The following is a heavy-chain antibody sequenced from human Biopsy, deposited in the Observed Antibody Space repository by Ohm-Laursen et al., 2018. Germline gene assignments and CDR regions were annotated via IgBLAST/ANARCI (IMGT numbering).Heavy chain of an antibody. J-gene: IGHJ6*02. CDR3: ARDETGSSVFGPYYYGMDV. CDR1: GYSFTKYY. CDR2: INPTGGTT. V-gene: IGHV1-46*01. Sequence: SVTVSCKVSGYSFTKYYINWVRQPPGQGLEWMGIINPTGGTTSYAEKFQGRVTLTRDTSTGTVYLELNSLIYEDTALYYCARDETGSSVFGPYYYGMDVWGQGTTVTVSS. D-gene: IGHD3-9*01.